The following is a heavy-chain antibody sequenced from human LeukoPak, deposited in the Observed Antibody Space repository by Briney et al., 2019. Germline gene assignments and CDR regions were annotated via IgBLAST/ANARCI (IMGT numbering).Heavy chain of an antibody. CDR1: GLTFSNYA. D-gene: IGHD3-10*01. CDR3: AIRFGELYSYYYGMDV. Sequence: GGSLGLSCAASGLTFSNYAMSWVRQASGKGLEWVSVISGSGDSTHYADSVKGRFTISRDNSKNTLYLQMNSLRVEDTAVYYCAIRFGELYSYYYGMDVWGQGTTVTVSS. J-gene: IGHJ6*02. CDR2: ISGSGDST. V-gene: IGHV3-23*01.